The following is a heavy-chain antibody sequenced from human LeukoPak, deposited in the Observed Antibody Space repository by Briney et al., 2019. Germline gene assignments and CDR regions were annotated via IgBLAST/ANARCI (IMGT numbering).Heavy chain of an antibody. CDR3: ARGEDYYDSSGSAFDP. V-gene: IGHV4-59*08. Sequence: SETLSLTCTVSGGPISSYYWSWIRQPPGKGLEWIGYIYYSGSTNYNPSLKSRVTISVDTPKNQFSLKLSSVTAADTAVYYCARGEDYYDSSGSAFDPWGQGTLVTVSS. CDR2: IYYSGST. J-gene: IGHJ5*02. CDR1: GGPISSYY. D-gene: IGHD3-22*01.